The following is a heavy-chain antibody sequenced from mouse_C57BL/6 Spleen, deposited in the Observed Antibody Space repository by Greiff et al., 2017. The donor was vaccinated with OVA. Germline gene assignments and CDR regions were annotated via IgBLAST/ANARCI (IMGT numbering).Heavy chain of an antibody. V-gene: IGHV1-54*01. CDR3: AREAQATLYAMDY. Sequence: QVQLQQSGAELVRPGTSVKVSCKASGYAFTNYLIEWVKQRPGQGLEWIGVINPGSGGTNYNEKFKGKATLTADKSSSTAYMQLSSLTSEDSAVYFCAREAQATLYAMDYWGQGTSVTVSS. J-gene: IGHJ4*01. CDR1: GYAFTNYL. D-gene: IGHD3-2*02. CDR2: INPGSGGT.